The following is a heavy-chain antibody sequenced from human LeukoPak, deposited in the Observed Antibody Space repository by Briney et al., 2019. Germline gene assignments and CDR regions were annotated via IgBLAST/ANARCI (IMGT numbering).Heavy chain of an antibody. Sequence: SETLSLTCAVYGGSFSGYYWSWIRQPPGKGLEWIGEINHSGSTNYNPSLKSRVTISVDTSKNQFSLKLSSVTAADTAVYYCARVVVPAAILSYFDYWAREPWSPSPQ. CDR3: ARVVVPAAILSYFDY. D-gene: IGHD2-2*01. J-gene: IGHJ4*02. V-gene: IGHV4-34*01. CDR2: INHSGST. CDR1: GGSFSGYY.